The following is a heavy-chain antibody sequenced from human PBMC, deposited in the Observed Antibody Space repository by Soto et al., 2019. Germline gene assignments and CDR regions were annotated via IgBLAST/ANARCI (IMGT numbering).Heavy chain of an antibody. CDR2: ISAYNGNT. CDR3: ARPHSIAAAGSYYYSGMDV. Sequence: QVQLVQSGAEVKKPGASVKVSCKASGYTFTSYGISWVRQAPGQGLEWMGWISAYNGNTNYAQKLQGRVTMTTDTSTSTAYMELRRLRSDDTAVYSCARPHSIAAAGSYYYSGMDVWGQGTTVTVSS. D-gene: IGHD6-13*01. V-gene: IGHV1-18*01. CDR1: GYTFTSYG. J-gene: IGHJ6*02.